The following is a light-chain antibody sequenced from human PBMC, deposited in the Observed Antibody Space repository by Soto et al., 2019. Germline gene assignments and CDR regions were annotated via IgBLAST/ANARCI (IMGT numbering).Light chain of an antibody. J-gene: IGKJ5*01. CDR1: QSVSIH. V-gene: IGKV3-15*01. Sequence: SQSPGTLSVSIGERATLSCRASQSVSIHLAWYQQKPGQAPRLLIYDTSTRATGIPARFSGSGSGTEFTLTISSLQSEDFAVYNCQQYSNWPPITFGQGTRLAIK. CDR3: QQYSNWPPIT. CDR2: DTS.